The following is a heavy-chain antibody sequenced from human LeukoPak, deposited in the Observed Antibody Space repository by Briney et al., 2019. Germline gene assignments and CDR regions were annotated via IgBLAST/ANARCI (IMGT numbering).Heavy chain of an antibody. CDR3: ARQEYCSGGSCYTWFDP. CDR2: IYPGDSDT. D-gene: IGHD2-15*01. J-gene: IGHJ5*02. V-gene: IGHV5-51*01. Sequence: GESLKISCKGSGYSFTSYWIGWVRQLPGKGLEWMGIIYPGDSDTRYSPSFQGQVTISADKSISTAYLQWSSPKASDTAMYYCARQEYCSGGSCYTWFDPWGQGTLVTVSS. CDR1: GYSFTSYW.